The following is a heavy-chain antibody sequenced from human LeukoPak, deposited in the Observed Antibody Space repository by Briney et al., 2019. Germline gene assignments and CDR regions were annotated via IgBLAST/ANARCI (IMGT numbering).Heavy chain of an antibody. CDR2: IDPTDSYT. D-gene: IGHD2-2*03. CDR1: GYSFTSYW. V-gene: IGHV5-10-1*01. Sequence: GESLKISCKGSGYSFTSYWISWVRQMPGKGLVWMGRIDPTDSYTNYNPSFQGHVTMSVDKSISTVYLQWSSLRASDTAMYYCARHGYCTTTGCYGDNDYWGQGTLVTVSS. J-gene: IGHJ4*02. CDR3: ARHGYCTTTGCYGDNDY.